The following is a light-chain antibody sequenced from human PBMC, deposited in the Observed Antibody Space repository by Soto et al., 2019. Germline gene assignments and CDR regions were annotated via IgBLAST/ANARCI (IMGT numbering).Light chain of an antibody. Sequence: QSALTQPASVSGSPGQSITISCTGTSSDVGGYNYVSWYRQDPGKAPKLMIYDVDKRPSGLSNRFSGSKSGNTASLTISSLQAEDEDDYYCTSFTGSSTWVFGGGTKLTVL. V-gene: IGLV2-14*01. CDR3: TSFTGSSTWV. CDR1: SSDVGGYNY. CDR2: DVD. J-gene: IGLJ3*02.